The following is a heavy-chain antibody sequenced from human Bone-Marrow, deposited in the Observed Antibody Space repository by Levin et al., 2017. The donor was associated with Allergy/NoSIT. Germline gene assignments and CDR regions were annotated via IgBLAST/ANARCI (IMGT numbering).Heavy chain of an antibody. Sequence: GGSLRLSCAASGFTFTRYWMHWVRQAPGKGLVWVSRINGDGSYTNYAGSVKGRFTISRDNAKNTVYLQMNSLRADDTGLYYCARDLFTWTNGAVDYWGQGALVTVSS. CDR1: GFTFTRYW. CDR2: INGDGSYT. J-gene: IGHJ4*02. V-gene: IGHV3-74*01. CDR3: ARDLFTWTNGAVDY. D-gene: IGHD3-16*01.